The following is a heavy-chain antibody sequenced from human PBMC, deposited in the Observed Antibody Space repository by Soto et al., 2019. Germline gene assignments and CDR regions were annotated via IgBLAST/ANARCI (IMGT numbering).Heavy chain of an antibody. J-gene: IGHJ4*02. Sequence: EVQLVESGGGLVQPGGSLRLSCAASGFTVSNLYMTWVRQAPGKGLQWVAVISSGGSTYYADSVKGRFTISRDNSKHTLYLEMNSLRAEDTAVYYCARDTLGGAYDFLHGGQGTLVTVSS. D-gene: IGHD3-3*01. CDR2: ISSGGST. CDR1: GFTVSNLY. CDR3: ARDTLGGAYDFLH. V-gene: IGHV3-66*01.